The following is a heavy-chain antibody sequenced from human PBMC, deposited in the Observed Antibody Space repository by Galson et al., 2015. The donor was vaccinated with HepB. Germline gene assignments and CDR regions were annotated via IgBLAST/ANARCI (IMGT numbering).Heavy chain of an antibody. V-gene: IGHV4-39*01. Sequence: ETLSLPCTVSGGSISSSSYYWGWLRQTPGKGLEWIGSFYYTGNTHYNPSLKSRVTISGDTSKNQFSLKLNSVTAADTAVYYCARHESESKTYAADNWGQGTLVTVSS. D-gene: IGHD2-2*01. CDR3: ARHESESKTYAADN. CDR2: FYYTGNT. J-gene: IGHJ4*02. CDR1: GGSISSSSYY.